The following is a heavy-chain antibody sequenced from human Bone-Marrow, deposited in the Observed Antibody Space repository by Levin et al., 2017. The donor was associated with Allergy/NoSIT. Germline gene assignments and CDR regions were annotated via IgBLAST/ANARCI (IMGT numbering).Heavy chain of an antibody. Sequence: ASVKVSCKASGYTFTSYYMHWVRQAPGQGLEWMGIINPSGGSTNYAQKFQGRVTMTRDTSTSTVYMELSSLRSEDTAVYYCAREQSATAVQHWGQGTLVTVSS. CDR2: INPSGGST. J-gene: IGHJ1*01. CDR1: GYTFTSYY. D-gene: IGHD1-1*01. CDR3: AREQSATAVQH. V-gene: IGHV1-46*01.